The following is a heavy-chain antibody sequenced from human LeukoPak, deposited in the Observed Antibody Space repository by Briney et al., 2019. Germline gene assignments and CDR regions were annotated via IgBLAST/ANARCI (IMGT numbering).Heavy chain of an antibody. J-gene: IGHJ5*02. CDR2: MNPNGGNT. Sequence: ASVKVSCKASGYTFTSYDINWVRQATGQGLEWMGWMNPNGGNTGYAQKFQGRVTMTRNTSISTAYMELSSLRSEDTAVYYCARGRRVHSYGFNNWFDPWGQGTLVTVSS. CDR1: GYTFTSYD. CDR3: ARGRRVHSYGFNNWFDP. D-gene: IGHD5-18*01. V-gene: IGHV1-8*01.